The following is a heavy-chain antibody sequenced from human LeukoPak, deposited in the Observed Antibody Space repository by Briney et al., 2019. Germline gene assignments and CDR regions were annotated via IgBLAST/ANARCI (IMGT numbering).Heavy chain of an antibody. CDR3: ARDGWFGDYNWFDP. CDR1: AFTFSSYS. V-gene: IGHV3-48*01. D-gene: IGHD3-10*01. Sequence: GSLRPSCAPYAFTFSSYSMNWVRQAPGTGREWVSYISSASNTIFYADSVKGRFTISRDNAKTSLYLQMNSLRAEDTAMYYCARDGWFGDYNWFDPWGQGTLVTVSS. J-gene: IGHJ5*02. CDR2: ISSASNTI.